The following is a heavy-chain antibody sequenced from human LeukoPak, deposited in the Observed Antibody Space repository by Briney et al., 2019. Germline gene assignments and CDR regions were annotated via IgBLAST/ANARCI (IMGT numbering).Heavy chain of an antibody. CDR1: GFSFSTYY. V-gene: IGHV3-7*01. CDR2: LWPEGSDK. J-gene: IGHJ4*02. Sequence: GGSLRLSCAASGFSFSTYYMSWVRQGPGKGLEWVTTLWPEGSDKRYVDSVRDRFTISRDNAKNSLYLQMNSLSAEDTAVYYCARLFGGVTTFDYWGQGALVTVSS. CDR3: ARLFGGVTTFDY. D-gene: IGHD4-17*01.